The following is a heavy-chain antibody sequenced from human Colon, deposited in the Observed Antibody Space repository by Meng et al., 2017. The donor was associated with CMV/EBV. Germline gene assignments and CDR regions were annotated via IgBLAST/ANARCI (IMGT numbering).Heavy chain of an antibody. CDR1: GFAFSDYT. V-gene: IGHV3-21*06. CDR2: ITTGSKYI. CDR3: AKYCGADCLYGMDV. J-gene: IGHJ6*02. Sequence: GGSLRLSCAASGFAFSDYTMNWVRQAPGKGLEWVPSITTGSKYIYYADSVQGRFTISRDDAKDSLYLEMSGLRAEDTAVYYCAKYCGADCLYGMDVWGPGTRVTVSS. D-gene: IGHD2-21*01.